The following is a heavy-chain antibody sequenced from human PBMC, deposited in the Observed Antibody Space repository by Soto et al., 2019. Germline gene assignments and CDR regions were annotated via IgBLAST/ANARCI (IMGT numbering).Heavy chain of an antibody. CDR1: GFTFSSYG. Sequence: QVQLVESGGGVVQPGRSLRLSCAASGFTFSSYGMHWVRQAPGKGLEWVAVISYGGSNKYYADSVKGRFTISRDNSKNTLYLQMNSLRAEDTAVYYCAKERSSGWYPLDGMDVWGQGTTVTVSS. J-gene: IGHJ6*02. CDR3: AKERSSGWYPLDGMDV. D-gene: IGHD6-19*01. CDR2: ISYGGSNK. V-gene: IGHV3-30*18.